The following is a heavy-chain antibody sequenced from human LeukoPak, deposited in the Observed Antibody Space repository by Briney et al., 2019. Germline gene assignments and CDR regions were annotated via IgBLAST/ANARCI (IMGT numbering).Heavy chain of an antibody. J-gene: IGHJ4*02. CDR1: GGSTSSYY. CDR2: IYYSGST. D-gene: IGHD2-8*01. V-gene: IGHV4-59*01. Sequence: SETLSLTCTVSGGSTSSYYWSWIRQPPGKGLEWIGYIYYSGSTNYNPSLKSRVTISVDTSKNQFSLKLSSVTAADTAVYYCARMGSMVPYYFDYWGQGTLVTVSS. CDR3: ARMGSMVPYYFDY.